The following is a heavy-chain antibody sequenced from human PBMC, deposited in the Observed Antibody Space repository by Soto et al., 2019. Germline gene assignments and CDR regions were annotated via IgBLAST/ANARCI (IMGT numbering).Heavy chain of an antibody. V-gene: IGHV1-8*01. D-gene: IGHD3-10*01. CDR1: GYSFTSYV. J-gene: IGHJ6*03. CDR2: MNANSGNT. Sequence: GASVKVSCKASGYSFTSYVSSWVRQATGQGLEWMGWMNANSGNTGYAQKFQGRVTMTRDTSMSTAYMELRSLRSDDTAVYYCARLEDYGSGSYYPTYYMDVWDKGTTVTVSS. CDR3: ARLEDYGSGSYYPTYYMDV.